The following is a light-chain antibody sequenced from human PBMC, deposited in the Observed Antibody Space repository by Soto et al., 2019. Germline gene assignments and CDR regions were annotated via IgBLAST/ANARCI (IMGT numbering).Light chain of an antibody. CDR3: QQYGSSPPLT. CDR2: GAS. CDR1: QSISSSY. V-gene: IGKV3-20*01. J-gene: IGKJ4*01. Sequence: EIVLTQSPGTLSLSPGKRATLSCRASQSISSSYLAWYQQRPGQAPRLLIYGASSRATGIPDRFSGSGSGTDFTLTISRLEPEDFVVYYCQQYGSSPPLTFGGGTKVDI.